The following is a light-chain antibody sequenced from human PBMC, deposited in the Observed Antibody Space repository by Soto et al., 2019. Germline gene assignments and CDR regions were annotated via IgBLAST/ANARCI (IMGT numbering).Light chain of an antibody. CDR1: QSVSNY. Sequence: EVVMTQSPATLSVSPGERATLSCRASQSVSNYLAWYHQKPGQAPRLLIYGVSTRATGIPARLSGSGSGTEFALTISSLQSEDSAVYYCHQYNNWPYTSGQGTKPEIK. V-gene: IGKV3-15*01. CDR3: HQYNNWPYT. CDR2: GVS. J-gene: IGKJ2*01.